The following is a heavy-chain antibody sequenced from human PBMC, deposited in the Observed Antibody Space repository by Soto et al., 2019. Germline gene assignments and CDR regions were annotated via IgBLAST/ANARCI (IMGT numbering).Heavy chain of an antibody. CDR1: GFTFSDHY. D-gene: IGHD2-2*02. J-gene: IGHJ6*02. CDR2: TRNKANSYTT. CDR3: ARGGYCSSTSCYTDYYGMDV. V-gene: IGHV3-72*01. Sequence: PGGSLRLSCAASGFTFSDHYMDWVRQAPGKGLEWVGRTRNKANSYTTEYAASVKGRFTISRDDSKNSLYLQMNSLKTEDTAVYYCARGGYCSSTSCYTDYYGMDVWGQGTTVTVS.